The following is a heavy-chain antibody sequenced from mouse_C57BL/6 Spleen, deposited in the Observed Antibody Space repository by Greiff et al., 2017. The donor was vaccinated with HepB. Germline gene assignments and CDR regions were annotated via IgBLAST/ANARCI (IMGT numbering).Heavy chain of an antibody. Sequence: EVKLMESGGGLVKPGGSLKLSCAASGFTFSDYGMHWVRQAPEKGLEWVAYISSGSSTIYYADTVKGRFTISRDNAKNTLFLQMTSLRSEDTAMYYCARHWPYYFDYWGQSTTLTVSS. D-gene: IGHD4-1*01. CDR2: ISSGSSTI. CDR3: ARHWPYYFDY. CDR1: GFTFSDYG. J-gene: IGHJ2*01. V-gene: IGHV5-17*01.